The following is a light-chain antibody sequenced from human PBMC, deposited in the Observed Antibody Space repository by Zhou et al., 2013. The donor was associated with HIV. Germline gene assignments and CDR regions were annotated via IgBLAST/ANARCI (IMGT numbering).Light chain of an antibody. CDR1: SSDVGGYNF. CDR3: CSYAGSYTYV. Sequence: QSALTQPRSVSGSPGQSVTISCTGTSSDVGGYNFVSWYQQHPGRAPKLMIYDVSKRPSGVPDRFSGSKSGNTASLTISGLQAEDEADYYCCSYAGSYTYVFGXGTKVTV. V-gene: IGLV2-11*01. CDR2: DVS. J-gene: IGLJ1*01.